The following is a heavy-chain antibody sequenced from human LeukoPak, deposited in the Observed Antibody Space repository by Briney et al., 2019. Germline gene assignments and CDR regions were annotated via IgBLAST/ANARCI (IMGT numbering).Heavy chain of an antibody. CDR1: GYTFTSYG. Sequence: ASVKVSCKASGYTFTSYGITWVRQAPGQGLEWMGWISAYNGNTNYAQKVQGRVTMTTDTSTTTAYMELRSLRSDDTAVYYCARDPLIDYYDSSGYLGGHFDYWGQGTLVTVSS. CDR3: ARDPLIDYYDSSGYLGGHFDY. D-gene: IGHD3-22*01. CDR2: ISAYNGNT. J-gene: IGHJ4*02. V-gene: IGHV1-18*01.